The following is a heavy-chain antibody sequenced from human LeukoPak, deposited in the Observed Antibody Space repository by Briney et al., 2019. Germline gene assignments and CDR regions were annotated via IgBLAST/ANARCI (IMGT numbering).Heavy chain of an antibody. J-gene: IGHJ3*02. CDR3: ARAFSHDSRGAFDI. Sequence: PGGSLRLSCGTSGFTVSSTFMAWVRQPPGKGLEWVSGFHSSGTTFYADSVKGRFTISRDNSKNTLNLQMNSLRVDDTAVYYCARAFSHDSRGAFDIWGQGTMVTVSS. CDR2: FHSSGTT. D-gene: IGHD3-22*01. V-gene: IGHV3-53*01. CDR1: GFTVSSTF.